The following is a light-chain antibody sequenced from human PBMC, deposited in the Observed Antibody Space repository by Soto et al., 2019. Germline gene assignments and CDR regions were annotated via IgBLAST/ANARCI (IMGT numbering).Light chain of an antibody. Sequence: QSALTQPASVSGSPGQSITISCTGTSSDVGGYNYVSWYQQHPGKAPKLMIYDVSNRPSGVSNRFSGSKSGNTASLTISVLQADDEADYYCSSYTSSSTLYVFGTGTKLTVL. J-gene: IGLJ1*01. V-gene: IGLV2-14*01. CDR1: SSDVGGYNY. CDR3: SSYTSSSTLYV. CDR2: DVS.